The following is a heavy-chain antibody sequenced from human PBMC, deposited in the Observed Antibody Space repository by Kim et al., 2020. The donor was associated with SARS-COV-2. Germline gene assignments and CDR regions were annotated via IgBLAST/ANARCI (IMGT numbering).Heavy chain of an antibody. J-gene: IGHJ4*02. Sequence: YADSVKGRFTISRDNSKNTLFLQMNSLRAEDTAVYYCAKGRCDTCYNGEYWGQGALVTVSS. V-gene: IGHV3-23*01. D-gene: IGHD3-9*01. CDR3: AKGRCDTCYNGEY.